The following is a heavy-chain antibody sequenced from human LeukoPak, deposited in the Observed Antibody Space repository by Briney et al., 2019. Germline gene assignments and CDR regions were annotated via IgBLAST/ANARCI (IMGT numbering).Heavy chain of an antibody. CDR3: ARDLRVAARPRAFDI. V-gene: IGHV4-31*03. J-gene: IGHJ3*02. D-gene: IGHD6-6*01. CDR2: IYYSGTT. Sequence: SQTMSLTSPVYAGSLSSGGTYCSWIRQHPGKGLEWIGYIYYSGTTYSNPSLKSRVTISVDTSKNQFSLKLSSVTAADTAVYYCARDLRVAARPRAFDIWGQGTMVTVSS. CDR1: AGSLSSGGTY.